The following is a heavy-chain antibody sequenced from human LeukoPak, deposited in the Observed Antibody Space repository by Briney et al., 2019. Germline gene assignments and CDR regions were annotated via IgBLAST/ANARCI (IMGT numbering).Heavy chain of an antibody. CDR3: AKNDRATDNPSFDY. D-gene: IGHD5-18*01. J-gene: IGHJ4*02. CDR2: IYYSGST. V-gene: IGHV4-59*01. Sequence: SETLSLTCTVSGGSISSYYWSWIRQPPGKGLEWIGYIYYSGSTNYNPSLKSRVTILEDTSKKQFSLRLSSVTAADTAVYYCAKNDRATDNPSFDYWGQGTLVTVSS. CDR1: GGSISSYY.